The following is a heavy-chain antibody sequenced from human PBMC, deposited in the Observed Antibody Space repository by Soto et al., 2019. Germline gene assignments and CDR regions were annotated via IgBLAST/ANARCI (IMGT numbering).Heavy chain of an antibody. V-gene: IGHV1-69*13. CDR1: GGTFSSYA. J-gene: IGHJ6*02. D-gene: IGHD3-9*01. CDR3: ARGFLTQYYYYYYGMDV. Sequence: SVKVSCKASGGTFSSYAISWVRQDPGQGLEWMGGIIPIFGTANYAQKFQGRVTITADESTSTAYMELSSLRSEDTAVYYCARGFLTQYYYYYYGMDVWGQGTTVTVSS. CDR2: IIPIFGTA.